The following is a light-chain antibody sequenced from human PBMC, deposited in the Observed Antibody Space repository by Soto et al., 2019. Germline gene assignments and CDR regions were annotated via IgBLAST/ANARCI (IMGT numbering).Light chain of an antibody. Sequence: QSALTQPASVSGCPGQSITISCTGTSSDVGGYNYVSWYQQHPGKAPKLMIYEVSNRPSGVSNRFSGSKSGNTASLTISGLHAEDEADYYCSSYTSSSTLYVFGTGTKVTVL. CDR3: SSYTSSSTLYV. J-gene: IGLJ1*01. CDR1: SSDVGGYNY. CDR2: EVS. V-gene: IGLV2-14*01.